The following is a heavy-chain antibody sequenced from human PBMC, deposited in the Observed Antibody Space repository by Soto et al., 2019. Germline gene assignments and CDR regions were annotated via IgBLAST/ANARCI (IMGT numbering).Heavy chain of an antibody. CDR1: GYTFTSYY. D-gene: IGHD1-26*01. Sequence: ASVKVSCKASGYTFTSYYMHWVRQAPGQGLEWMGIINPSGGSTSYAQKFQGRVTMTRDTSTSTVYMELSSLRSEDTAVYYCARGRPVGATRPSDAFDIWGQGTMVTV. CDR3: ARGRPVGATRPSDAFDI. V-gene: IGHV1-46*01. J-gene: IGHJ3*02. CDR2: INPSGGST.